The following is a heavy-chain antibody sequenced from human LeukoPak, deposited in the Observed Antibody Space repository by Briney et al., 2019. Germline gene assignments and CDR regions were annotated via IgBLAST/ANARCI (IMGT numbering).Heavy chain of an antibody. CDR3: ARVVFTMVRGIRDWFDP. Sequence: PSETLSLTCTVSGGSISSGDYYWRWIRQPPGKGLEWIGYIYYSGSTYYNPSLKSRVTISVDTSKNQFSLKLSSVTAADTAVYYCARVVFTMVRGIRDWFDPWGQRTLVTVSS. D-gene: IGHD3-10*01. CDR2: IYYSGST. V-gene: IGHV4-30-4*01. CDR1: GGSISSGDYY. J-gene: IGHJ5*02.